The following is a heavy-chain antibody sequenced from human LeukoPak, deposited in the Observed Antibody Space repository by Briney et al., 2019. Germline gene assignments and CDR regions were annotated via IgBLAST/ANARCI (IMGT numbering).Heavy chain of an antibody. D-gene: IGHD1-26*01. CDR2: SYYSGSP. J-gene: IGHJ5*02. CDR1: GGSISSITYS. CDR3: ARRHSGSYYVEHWFDP. Sequence: PSETLSLTCTVSGGSISSITYSWGWIRQPPGKGLGWIGNSYYSGSPYYNPSLQSRVTISVDMSNNQLSLHLSSVTAADTAVYYCARRHSGSYYVEHWFDPWGQGTLVTVSS. V-gene: IGHV4-39*01.